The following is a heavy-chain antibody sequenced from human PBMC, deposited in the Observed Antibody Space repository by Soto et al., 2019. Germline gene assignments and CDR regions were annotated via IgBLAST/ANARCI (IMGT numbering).Heavy chain of an antibody. CDR2: MNPDSGNT. CDR1: GYSFTTYD. V-gene: IGHV1-8*01. J-gene: IGHJ3*02. CDR3: ARRTTVVAFDI. Sequence: VQSGAEVKKPGASVKVSCKTSGYSFTTYDINWVRQATGQGLEWMGWMNPDSGNTGYAQKFQGRVTMTRDTSTNTAYMELSSLTSEDTAVYYCARRTTVVAFDIWGQGTLVSVSS. D-gene: IGHD4-17*01.